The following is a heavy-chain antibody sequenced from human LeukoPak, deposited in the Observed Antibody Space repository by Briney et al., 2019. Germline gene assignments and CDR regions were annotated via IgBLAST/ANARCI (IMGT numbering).Heavy chain of an antibody. J-gene: IGHJ4*02. D-gene: IGHD6-13*01. V-gene: IGHV3-30*02. CDR1: GFTLSNYG. Sequence: GGSLRLSCVGSGFTLSNYGMHWVRQAPGKGLEWVAFIRFDGSNKYFSDSVKGRFTISRDNSKNTLYLQMNSLRAADTAVYYCARDLDSSTWYRGFDYWGQGTLVTVSS. CDR3: ARDLDSSTWYRGFDY. CDR2: IRFDGSNK.